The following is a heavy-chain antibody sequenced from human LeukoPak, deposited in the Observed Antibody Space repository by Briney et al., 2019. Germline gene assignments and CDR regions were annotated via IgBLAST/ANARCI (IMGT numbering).Heavy chain of an antibody. V-gene: IGHV5-51*01. CDR2: IYPGDYDT. CDR3: AGHSFDTVDAFDV. CDR1: GFNFNNYW. Sequence: GESLKISCEASGFNFNNYWVGWVRQMPGKGLEWMGIIYPGDYDTRYSPSFQGHVTISVDKSISTAYLQWRSLRASDTAMYFCAGHSFDTVDAFDVRGQGTIVTVSA. D-gene: IGHD2-2*02. J-gene: IGHJ3*01.